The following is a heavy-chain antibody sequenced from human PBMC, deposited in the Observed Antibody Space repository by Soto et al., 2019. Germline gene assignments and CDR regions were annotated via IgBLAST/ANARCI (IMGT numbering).Heavy chain of an antibody. D-gene: IGHD3-22*01. Sequence: SETLSLTCTVSGGSISSYYWSWIRQPPGKGLEWIGYIYYSGSTNYNPSHKSRVTISVDTSKNQFSLKLSSVTAADTAVYYCAREVNFWFDPWGQGTLVTVSS. CDR2: IYYSGST. CDR1: GGSISSYY. J-gene: IGHJ5*02. V-gene: IGHV4-59*01. CDR3: AREVNFWFDP.